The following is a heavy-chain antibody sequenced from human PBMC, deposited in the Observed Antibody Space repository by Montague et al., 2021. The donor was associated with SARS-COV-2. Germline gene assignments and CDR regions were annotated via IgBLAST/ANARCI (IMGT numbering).Heavy chain of an antibody. CDR1: GDSVSSNSAA. V-gene: IGHV6-1*01. J-gene: IGHJ4*02. D-gene: IGHD6-13*01. CDR2: TYYRSKWYN. Sequence: CAISGDSVSSNSAAWNWIRQSPSRGLEWLGRTYYRSKWYNDYALSVKSRITINPDTSKNQFSLQLNSVTPEDTAVYYCARVIAAAGRVANYFDYWGQGTLVTVSS. CDR3: ARVIAAAGRVANYFDY.